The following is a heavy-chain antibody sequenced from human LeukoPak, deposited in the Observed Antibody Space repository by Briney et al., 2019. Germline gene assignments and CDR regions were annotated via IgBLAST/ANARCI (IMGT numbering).Heavy chain of an antibody. CDR1: GFTFRNYW. J-gene: IGHJ4*02. Sequence: PGGSLRLSCAASGFTFRNYWMHWGRQAPGKGLVWVSRINSDGSTTNYADSVKGRFTISRDNAKNTLYLQMNSLRAEDTAVYYCVRLLDLDFWGQGTLVTVSS. D-gene: IGHD3-3*01. V-gene: IGHV3-74*01. CDR3: VRLLDLDF. CDR2: INSDGSTT.